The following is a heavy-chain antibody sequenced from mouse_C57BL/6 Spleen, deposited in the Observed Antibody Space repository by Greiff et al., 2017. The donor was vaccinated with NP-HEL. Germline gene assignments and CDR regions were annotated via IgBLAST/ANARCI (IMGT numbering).Heavy chain of an antibody. CDR2: ISSGGDYI. CDR3: TRDLITTGDYAMDY. Sequence: EVKLVESGEGLVKPGGSLKLSCAASGFTFSSYAMSWVRQTPEKRLEWVAYISSGGDYIYYADTVKGRFTISRDNARNTLYLQMSSLKSEDTAMYYCTRDLITTGDYAMDYWGQGTSVTVSS. V-gene: IGHV5-9-1*02. D-gene: IGHD2-4*01. CDR1: GFTFSSYA. J-gene: IGHJ4*01.